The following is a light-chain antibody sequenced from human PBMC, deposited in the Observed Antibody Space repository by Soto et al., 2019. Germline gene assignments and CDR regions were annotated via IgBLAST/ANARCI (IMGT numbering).Light chain of an antibody. CDR3: NSFTTSSTYV. CDR2: EVN. V-gene: IGLV2-18*02. J-gene: IGLJ1*01. Sequence: QSVLTQPASVSGSPGQSITISCTGTSSDIGTYNRVSWYQQTPGTAPKLIIYEVNNRPSGVPDRFSGSKSGNTASLTISGLQAEDEADYYCNSFTTSSTYVFGTGTKLTVL. CDR1: SSDIGTYNR.